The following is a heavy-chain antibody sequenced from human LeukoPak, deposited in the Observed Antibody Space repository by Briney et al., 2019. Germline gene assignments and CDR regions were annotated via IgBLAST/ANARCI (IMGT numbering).Heavy chain of an antibody. Sequence: GGSLRLSCTVSGFTVSSNYMSWVRQAPGKGLEWVSVIYSGGSRYYADSVKGRFTISRDNSKNTMDLQMGSLRPEDMAVYYCARVDSGSACASWGQGILVTVSS. CDR1: GFTVSSNY. D-gene: IGHD6-19*01. CDR2: IYSGGSR. J-gene: IGHJ1*01. V-gene: IGHV3-53*05. CDR3: ARVDSGSACAS.